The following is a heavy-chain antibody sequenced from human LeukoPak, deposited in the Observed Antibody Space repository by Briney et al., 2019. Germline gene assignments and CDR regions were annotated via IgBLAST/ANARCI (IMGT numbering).Heavy chain of an antibody. D-gene: IGHD4-17*01. CDR3: ARRALDYDDVAYFYARCSDV. CDR2: INHSGST. V-gene: IGHV4-34*01. Sequence: SETLSLTCGVSGMSFTDYYWTWIRHSPGKGLEWIGEINHSGSTNYNPSLKSRVTMSVDTSKVQFSLDLTSVTAADTGIYYCARRALDYDDVAYFYARCSDVWGQGIKVTVS. CDR1: GMSFTDYY. J-gene: IGHJ6*02.